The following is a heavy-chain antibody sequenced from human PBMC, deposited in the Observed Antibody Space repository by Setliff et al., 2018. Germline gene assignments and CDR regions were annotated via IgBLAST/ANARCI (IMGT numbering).Heavy chain of an antibody. D-gene: IGHD2-8*01. CDR2: IGAYTGNT. J-gene: IGHJ4*02. V-gene: IGHV1-18*01. Sequence: ASVKVSCKASGYTLINYGISWVRQAPGQGLEWMGWIGAYTGNTNYAQKFQGRVTMTTDTSTSTAYMELRSLRSDDTAVYYCLRLVRYCSRTSCQRTSGDEVWGQGTLVTVSS. CDR3: LRLVRYCSRTSCQRTSGDEV. CDR1: GYTLINYG.